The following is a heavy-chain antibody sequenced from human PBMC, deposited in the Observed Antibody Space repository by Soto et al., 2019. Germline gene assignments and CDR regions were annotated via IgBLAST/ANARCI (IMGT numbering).Heavy chain of an antibody. CDR1: GFTFSSYA. J-gene: IGHJ3*02. CDR3: AKGPRITIFGVTVGAFDI. CDR2: ISGSGGST. D-gene: IGHD3-3*01. Sequence: GGSLRLSCAASGFTFSSYAMSWVRQAPGKGLEWVSAISGSGGSTYYADSVKGRFTISRDNSKNTLYLQMNSLRAEDTAVYYCAKGPRITIFGVTVGAFDIWGQGTMVTVSS. V-gene: IGHV3-23*01.